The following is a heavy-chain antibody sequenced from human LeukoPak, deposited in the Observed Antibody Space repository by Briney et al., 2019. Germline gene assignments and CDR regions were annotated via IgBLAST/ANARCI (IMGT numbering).Heavy chain of an antibody. V-gene: IGHV4-61*08. CDR3: ARGRGDGRYGPMDV. CDR1: GGSISSGGYY. D-gene: IGHD3-10*01. Sequence: SETLSLTCTVSGGSISSGGYYWSWIRQPPGKGLEWIGYIYYSGSTNYNPSLKSRVTISVDTSKNQFSLKLSSVTAADTAVYYCARGRGDGRYGPMDVWGQGTTVTVSS. CDR2: IYYSGST. J-gene: IGHJ6*02.